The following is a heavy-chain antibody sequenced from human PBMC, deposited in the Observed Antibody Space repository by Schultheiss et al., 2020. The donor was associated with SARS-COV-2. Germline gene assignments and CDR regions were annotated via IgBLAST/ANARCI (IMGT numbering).Heavy chain of an antibody. Sequence: SQTLSLTCAVSGVSISDYCWSWIRQTPGKGLEWIGYIYYSGSTNYNPSLKSRVTISVDTSKNQFSLKLSSVTAADTAVYYCARVDSGGNYWVQGTLVTVSS. D-gene: IGHD2-15*01. J-gene: IGHJ4*02. CDR1: GVSISDYC. CDR3: ARVDSGGNY. V-gene: IGHV4-59*13. CDR2: IYYSGST.